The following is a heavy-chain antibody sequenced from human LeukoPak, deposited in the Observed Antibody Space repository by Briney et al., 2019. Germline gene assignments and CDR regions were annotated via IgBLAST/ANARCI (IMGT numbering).Heavy chain of an antibody. CDR1: AFTVSSNY. CDR3: ARDTVGTAGVEY. D-gene: IGHD4-23*01. Sequence: GGSLRLSCAASAFTVSSNYMAWVRQAPGKGLEWVSVIYSSGSTYYADSVKGRFTISRDSSKNTLYLQMNSLRVEDTAVYYCARDTVGTAGVEYWGEGTLVTVSS. CDR2: IYSSGST. J-gene: IGHJ4*02. V-gene: IGHV3-53*01.